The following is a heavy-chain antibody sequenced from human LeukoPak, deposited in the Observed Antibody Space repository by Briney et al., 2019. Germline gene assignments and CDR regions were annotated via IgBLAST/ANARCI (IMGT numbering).Heavy chain of an antibody. J-gene: IGHJ6*02. CDR2: MNPNSGNT. Sequence: APVNVSCKASGYTFTSYDINWVRQATGQGLEWMGWMNPNSGNTGYAQKFQGRVTMTRNTSISTAYMELSSLRSEDTAVYYCARNTAMVYLPFGNYYCYGMDVWGQGTTVTVSS. V-gene: IGHV1-8*01. CDR3: ARNTAMVYLPFGNYYCYGMDV. CDR1: GYTFTSYD. D-gene: IGHD5-18*01.